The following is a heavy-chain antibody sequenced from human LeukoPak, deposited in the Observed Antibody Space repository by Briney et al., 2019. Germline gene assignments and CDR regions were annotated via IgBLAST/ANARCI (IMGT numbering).Heavy chain of an antibody. D-gene: IGHD2-15*01. J-gene: IGHJ4*02. CDR1: GASINSHY. CDR3: ARALNPLPGTYYFDY. Sequence: PSETLSLTCSVSGASINSHYWSWIRQPAGKGLEWIGRIYISGSTNYNSSLQSRVTMSVDTSKNQFSLKLTSVTAADTAVYYCARALNPLPGTYYFDYWGQGTLVTVSS. CDR2: IYISGST. V-gene: IGHV4-4*07.